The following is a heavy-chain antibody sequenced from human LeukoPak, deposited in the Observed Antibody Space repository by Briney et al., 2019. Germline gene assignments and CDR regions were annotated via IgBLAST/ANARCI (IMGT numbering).Heavy chain of an antibody. V-gene: IGHV1-69*04. CDR3: ARDSRLEYQLRDLDY. Sequence: GASVKVSCKASGGTFSSYAISWVRQAPGQGLEWMGRIIPILGIANYAQKFQGRVTITADKSTSTAYMELSSLRSEDTAVYYCARDSRLEYQLRDLDYWGQGTLVTVSS. CDR2: IIPILGIA. CDR1: GGTFSSYA. J-gene: IGHJ4*02. D-gene: IGHD2-2*01.